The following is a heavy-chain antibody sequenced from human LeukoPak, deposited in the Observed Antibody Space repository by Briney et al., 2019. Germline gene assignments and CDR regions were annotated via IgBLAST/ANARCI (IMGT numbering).Heavy chain of an antibody. CDR3: ARHAYGSGSPPLNWFDP. CDR2: NYYSGST. V-gene: IGHV4-39*07. CDR1: CGSISSSSYY. Sequence: PSQTLSLTCTVSCGSISSSSYYWGWIRQPPGKGLEWIGSNYYSGSTYYHPSLKSRVTISVDTSKNQFSLKLSSVTAADTAVYYCARHAYGSGSPPLNWFDPWGQGTLVAVSS. J-gene: IGHJ5*02. D-gene: IGHD3-10*01.